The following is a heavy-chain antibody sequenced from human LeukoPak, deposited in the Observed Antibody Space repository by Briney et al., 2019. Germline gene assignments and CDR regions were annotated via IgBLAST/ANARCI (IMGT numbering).Heavy chain of an antibody. CDR3: AKDTAIVVVITGYGMDV. J-gene: IGHJ6*02. D-gene: IGHD3-22*01. CDR1: GVTFSSYA. CDR2: ISYDGSNK. V-gene: IGHV3-30-3*01. Sequence: GGFLRLSCVASGVTFSSYAMHWVRQAPGKGLEWVAVISYDGSNKYYADSVKGRFTISRDNSKNTLYLQMNSLRAEDTAVYYCAKDTAIVVVITGYGMDVWGQGTTVTVSS.